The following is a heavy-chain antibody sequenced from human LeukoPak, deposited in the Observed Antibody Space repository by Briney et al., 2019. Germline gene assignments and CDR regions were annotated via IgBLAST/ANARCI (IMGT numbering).Heavy chain of an antibody. V-gene: IGHV4-59*08. CDR2: IFYSGST. CDR1: GGSISNFY. CDR3: ARSYSAYGGFFDY. D-gene: IGHD4-23*01. Sequence: TSETLSLTCTVSGGSISNFYWSWIRQPPGKGLEWIGYIFYSGSTNYNPSLKSRVTISVDTSKNQFSLKLTSLTAADTALYYCARSYSAYGGFFDYWGQGTLVSVSS. J-gene: IGHJ4*02.